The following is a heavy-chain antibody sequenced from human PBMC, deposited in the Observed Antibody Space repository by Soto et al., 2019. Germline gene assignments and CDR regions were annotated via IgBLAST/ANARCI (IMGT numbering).Heavy chain of an antibody. CDR1: GFTFSSYA. D-gene: IGHD3-3*01. CDR2: INGGGGGT. J-gene: IGHJ4*02. Sequence: EVQLLDSGGGLVQPGESLRLSCAASGFTFSSYAMSWVRQAPGKGLEWVSSINGGGGGTYYADFVKGRFTISRDNSKHTLYLQMNSLRVEATAVYYCANRSGDTYYFDYWGRGTLVTVSS. V-gene: IGHV3-23*01. CDR3: ANRSGDTYYFDY.